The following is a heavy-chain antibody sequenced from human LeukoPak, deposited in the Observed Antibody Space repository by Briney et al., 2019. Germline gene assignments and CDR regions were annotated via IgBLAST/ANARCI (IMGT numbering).Heavy chain of an antibody. D-gene: IGHD2-15*01. CDR1: GFTFSSYG. CDR3: ARDTGYCSGGSCYFNWFDP. J-gene: IGHJ5*02. V-gene: IGHV3-30*02. CDR2: IRYDGSNK. Sequence: GGSLRLSCAASGFTFSSYGMHWVRQAPGKGLEWVAFIRYDGSNKYYADSVKGRFTISRDNSKNTLYLQMNSLRAEDTAVYYCARDTGYCSGGSCYFNWFDPWGQGTLVTVSS.